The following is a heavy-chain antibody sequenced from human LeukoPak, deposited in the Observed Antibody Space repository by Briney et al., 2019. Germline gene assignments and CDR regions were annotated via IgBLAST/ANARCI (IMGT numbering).Heavy chain of an antibody. CDR1: GFTFSSYW. V-gene: IGHV3-7*01. CDR2: IKQDESEK. Sequence: GGSLRLSCAASGFTFSSYWMTWARQAPGKGLEWVANIKQDESEKYYGDSARGRFTISRDNAQNSLYLQMNSLRAEDTAVYYCARDNGYFSVDYWGQGTLVTVSS. D-gene: IGHD3-22*01. CDR3: ARDNGYFSVDY. J-gene: IGHJ4*02.